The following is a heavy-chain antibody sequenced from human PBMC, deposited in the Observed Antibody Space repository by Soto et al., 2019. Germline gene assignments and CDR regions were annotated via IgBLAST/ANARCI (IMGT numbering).Heavy chain of an antibody. Sequence: EVQLVESGGGLVQPGGSLRLSCVASGFTFSTDSMNWVRQAPGKGLEWVAHISTRGATRYYAVSLKGRFTISRDNAKTSLYLQMDRLRNEDTAVYYCARFFGSGFDYWGQGTLVTVSS. V-gene: IGHV3-48*02. CDR2: ISTRGATR. D-gene: IGHD6-19*01. CDR3: ARFFGSGFDY. J-gene: IGHJ4*02. CDR1: GFTFSTDS.